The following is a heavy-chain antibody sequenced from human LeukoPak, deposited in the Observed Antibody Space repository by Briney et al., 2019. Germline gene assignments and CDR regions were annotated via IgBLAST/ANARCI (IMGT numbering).Heavy chain of an antibody. Sequence: SETLSLTCTVSGGSISSYYWSWIRQPAGKGLEWIGRIYTSGSTNYNPSLESRVTMSVDTSKNQFSLKLSSVTAADTAVYYCASTYSSSWYGAFDIWGQGTMVTVSS. CDR1: GGSISSYY. CDR3: ASTYSSSWYGAFDI. J-gene: IGHJ3*02. V-gene: IGHV4-4*07. CDR2: IYTSGST. D-gene: IGHD6-13*01.